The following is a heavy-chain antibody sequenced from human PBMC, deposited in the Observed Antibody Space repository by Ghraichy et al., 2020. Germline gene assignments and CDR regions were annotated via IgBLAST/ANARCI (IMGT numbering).Heavy chain of an antibody. CDR2: VHGSGST. D-gene: IGHD5-18*01. J-gene: IGHJ4*02. Sequence: SETLSLTCTVSGGSISNYYCNWFRQPPGKGLEWIGYVHGSGSTKYHPSLESRVTVSSDTAKNEFSLSLTSMTPADTAVYYCASGTGWLQTYWSQGTLVTVSS. CDR1: GGSISNYY. V-gene: IGHV4-59*01. CDR3: ASGTGWLQTY.